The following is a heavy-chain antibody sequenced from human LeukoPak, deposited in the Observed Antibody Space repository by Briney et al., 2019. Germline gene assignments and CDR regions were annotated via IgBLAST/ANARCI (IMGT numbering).Heavy chain of an antibody. CDR1: GFTSSTYA. V-gene: IGHV3-33*08. Sequence: GGSLRLSCAASGFTSSTYAMHWVRQAPGKGLEWVAVVWHDEVTKYYADSVKGRFTISRDNSKNTLYLQMNGLRAEDTAVYYCASAYGSYLDYWGQGTLVTVSS. CDR3: ASAYGSYLDY. D-gene: IGHD1-26*01. J-gene: IGHJ4*02. CDR2: VWHDEVTK.